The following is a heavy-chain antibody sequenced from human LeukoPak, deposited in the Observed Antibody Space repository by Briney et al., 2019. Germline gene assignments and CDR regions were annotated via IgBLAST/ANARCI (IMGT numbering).Heavy chain of an antibody. CDR3: ARRVARYYVDY. Sequence: PGRSLRLSCAASGFTFSSYGMHWVRQAPGKGLEWVAAISDDGSNKYYSDSVKGRFTISRDNSKNTLYLQMNSLSAEDTAVYYCARRVARYYVDYWGQGTLVTVSS. V-gene: IGHV3-30*03. CDR1: GFTFSSYG. CDR2: ISDDGSNK. J-gene: IGHJ4*02.